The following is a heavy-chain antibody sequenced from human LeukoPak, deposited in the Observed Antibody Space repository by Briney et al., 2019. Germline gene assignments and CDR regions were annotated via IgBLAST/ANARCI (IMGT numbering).Heavy chain of an antibody. J-gene: IGHJ4*02. CDR2: IYFSGAT. CDR3: ARQRGYSYGYRGFDY. V-gene: IGHV4-59*08. Sequence: PSETLSLTCTVSGDSIIGYYWSWIRQSPGKGLEWMGHIYFSGATSYNPSLKSRVTISVDRSKNQFSLKLSSVTAADTAVYYCARQRGYSYGYRGFDYWGQGTLVTVSS. CDR1: GDSIIGYY. D-gene: IGHD5-18*01.